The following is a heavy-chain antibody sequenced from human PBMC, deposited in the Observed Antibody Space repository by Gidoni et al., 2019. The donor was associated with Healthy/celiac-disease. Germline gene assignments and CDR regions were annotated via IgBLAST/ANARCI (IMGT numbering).Heavy chain of an antibody. CDR3: ARVDGYSSSFGAFDY. D-gene: IGHD6-6*01. CDR1: GFTFSSYS. V-gene: IGHV3-48*02. Sequence: EVQLVESGGGLVQPGGSLRLSCAASGFTFSSYSMNWVRQAPGKGLEWVSYISSSSSTIYYADSVKGRFTISRDNAKNSLYLQMNSLRDEDTAVYYCARVDGYSSSFGAFDYWGQGTLVTVSS. J-gene: IGHJ4*02. CDR2: ISSSSSTI.